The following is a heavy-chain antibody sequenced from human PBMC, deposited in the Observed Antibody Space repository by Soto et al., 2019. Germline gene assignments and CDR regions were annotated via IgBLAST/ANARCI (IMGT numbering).Heavy chain of an antibody. V-gene: IGHV4-30-4*01. CDR3: ARVGYGSGSYYNGNYFDY. CDR1: GGSISRGDYY. D-gene: IGHD3-10*01. CDR2: IYYSGST. Sequence: SETLSLTRTVSGGSISRGDYYWSWIRQPPGKGLEWIGYIYYSGSTYYNPSLKSRVTISVDTSKNQFSLKLSSVTAADTAVYYCARVGYGSGSYYNGNYFDYWGQGTLVTVSS. J-gene: IGHJ4*02.